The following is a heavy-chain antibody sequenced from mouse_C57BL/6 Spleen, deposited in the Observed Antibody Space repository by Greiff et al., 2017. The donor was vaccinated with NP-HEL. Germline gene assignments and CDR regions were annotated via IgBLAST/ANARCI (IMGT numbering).Heavy chain of an antibody. CDR3: ARGPIFYYCSSWYFDV. J-gene: IGHJ1*03. V-gene: IGHV1-85*01. CDR2: IYPRDCST. CDR1: GYTFTSYD. D-gene: IGHD1-1*01. Sequence: VQLQQSGPELVKPGASVKLSCKASGYTFTSYDINWVKQRPGQGLEWIGWIYPRDCSTKYNEKFKGKATLTVDTSSSTAYMELHSLTSEDSAVYFCARGPIFYYCSSWYFDVWGTGTTVTVSS.